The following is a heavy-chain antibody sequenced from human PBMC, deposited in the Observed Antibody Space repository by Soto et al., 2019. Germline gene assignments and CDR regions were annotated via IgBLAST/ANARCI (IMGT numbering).Heavy chain of an antibody. CDR2: IKSKIDGGTT. CDR1: GFTFTNAW. V-gene: IGHV3-15*07. Sequence: EVHLVESGGGLVKPGGSLRLSCAASGFTFTNAWMNWVRQAPGKGLEWVGRIKSKIDGGTTDNAAPVKGRFTISRDDSKDTLYLQMNSLKTEDTAVYYCTTVFNYEEPYWGQGTLVTVSS. CDR3: TTVFNYEEPY. J-gene: IGHJ4*02. D-gene: IGHD4-4*01.